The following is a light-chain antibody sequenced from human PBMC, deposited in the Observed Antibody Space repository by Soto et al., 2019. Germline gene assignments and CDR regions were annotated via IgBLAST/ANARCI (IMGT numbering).Light chain of an antibody. Sequence: DIQMTQSPSTLSASVGDRVTITCRASQSVSSWLAWYQQRPGNAPNLLIYKASSLESGVPSRFSGSESGTEFTLTVSSLQPDDFATYYCQQYDSYPLTFGGGTKVEIK. J-gene: IGKJ4*01. V-gene: IGKV1-5*03. CDR3: QQYDSYPLT. CDR2: KAS. CDR1: QSVSSW.